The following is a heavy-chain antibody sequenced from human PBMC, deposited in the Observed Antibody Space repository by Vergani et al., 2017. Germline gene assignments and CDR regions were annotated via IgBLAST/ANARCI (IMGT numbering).Heavy chain of an antibody. CDR1: GFSLSTYT. D-gene: IGHD4-11*01. Sequence: EVQLVESGGGLVNPGGCLTLSCVASGFSLSTYTFNWVRQAPGGGLEWVSVLNKNNYYIYYADSVKGRFTISRDNAKNSLFLQMSSLKVEDTGVYYCAREMSNEGIDYWGQGTRVTVS. CDR3: AREMSNEGIDY. J-gene: IGHJ4*02. V-gene: IGHV3-21*01. CDR2: LNKNNYYI.